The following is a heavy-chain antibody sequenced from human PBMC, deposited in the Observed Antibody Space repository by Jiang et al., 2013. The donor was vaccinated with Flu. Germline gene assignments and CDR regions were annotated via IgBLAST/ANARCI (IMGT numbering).Heavy chain of an antibody. V-gene: IGHV5-51*03. Sequence: GAEVKKPGESLKISCKGSGYSFTSYWIGWVRQMPGKGLEWMGIIYPGDSDTRYSPSFQGQVTISADKSISTAYLQWSSLKASDTAMYYCARGGWAGPYEYSSSSYYYGMDVWGQGTTVTVSS. CDR3: ARGGWAGPYEYSSSSYYYGMDV. CDR2: IYPGDSDT. D-gene: IGHD6-6*01. CDR1: GYSFTSYW. J-gene: IGHJ6*02.